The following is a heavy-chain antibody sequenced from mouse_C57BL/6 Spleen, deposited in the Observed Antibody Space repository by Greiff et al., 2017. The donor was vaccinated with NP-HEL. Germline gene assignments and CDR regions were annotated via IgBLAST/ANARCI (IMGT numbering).Heavy chain of an antibody. J-gene: IGHJ1*03. D-gene: IGHD1-1*01. CDR1: GFTFSSYA. Sequence: EVKLVESGEGLVKPGGSLKLSCAASGFTFSSYAMSWVRQTPEKRLEWVAYISSGGDYIYYADTVKGRFTISRDNARNTLYLQMSSLKSEDTAMYYCTRESDYYGSSYWYFDVWGTGTTVTVSS. V-gene: IGHV5-9-1*02. CDR2: ISSGGDYI. CDR3: TRESDYYGSSYWYFDV.